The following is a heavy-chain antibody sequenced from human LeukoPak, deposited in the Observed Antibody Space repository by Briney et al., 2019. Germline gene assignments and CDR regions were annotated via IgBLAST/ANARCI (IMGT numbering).Heavy chain of an antibody. CDR1: GFAFSAYW. V-gene: IGHV3-74*01. CDR3: VRDLILVWTPGDDFDF. D-gene: IGHD3-16*01. J-gene: IGHJ4*02. CDR2: INEDATTI. Sequence: GGPLRLSCAASGFAFSAYWMHWVRQAPGKGLEWVSRINEDATTITYADSVKGRFIISRDNSKKSLYLQMNNLRAEVTAVYYCVRDLILVWTPGDDFDFWGQGTWSLSPQ.